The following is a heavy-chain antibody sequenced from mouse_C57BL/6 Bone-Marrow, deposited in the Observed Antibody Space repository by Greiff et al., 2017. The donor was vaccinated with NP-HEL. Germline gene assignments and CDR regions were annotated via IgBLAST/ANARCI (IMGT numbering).Heavy chain of an antibody. CDR1: GYAFTNYL. D-gene: IGHD1-1*01. V-gene: IGHV1-54*01. CDR2: ISRGSGGT. CDR3: ARNYWSSDY. J-gene: IGHJ2*01. Sequence: VKLMESGAELVRPGTSVKVSCKASGYAFTNYLIEWVKQRPGQGLEWIGVISRGSGGTNYNEKFKGKATMTADKSASTAYMQLSSLTSEDSAVYFCARNYWSSDYWGQGTTLTVSS.